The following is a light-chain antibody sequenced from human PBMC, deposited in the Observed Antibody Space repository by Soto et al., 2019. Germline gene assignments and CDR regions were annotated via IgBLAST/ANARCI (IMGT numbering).Light chain of an antibody. J-gene: IGKJ1*01. Sequence: AIQMTQSPSSLSASVGDRVTITCRASQGIRNELSWYQQNPGKAPKLLIYAASSLQSGVPSRFRATGSGTDFTLTISSLQPEDFATYYCLQDSTYPRTFGQGTKVEIK. CDR1: QGIRNE. CDR3: LQDSTYPRT. CDR2: AAS. V-gene: IGKV1-6*01.